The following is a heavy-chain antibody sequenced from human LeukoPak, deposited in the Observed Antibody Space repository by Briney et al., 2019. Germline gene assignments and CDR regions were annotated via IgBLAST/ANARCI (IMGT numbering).Heavy chain of an antibody. CDR1: GGTFSSYA. V-gene: IGHV1-69*13. CDR2: IIPIFGTA. J-gene: IGHJ6*02. CDR3: ARDHYYYYGMDV. Sequence: ASVKVSCKASGGTFSSYAISWVRQAPGQGLEWMGGIIPIFGTANYAQKFQGRVTITADESTSTAYMELRSLRSDDTAVYYCARDHYYYYGMDVWGQGTTVTVSS.